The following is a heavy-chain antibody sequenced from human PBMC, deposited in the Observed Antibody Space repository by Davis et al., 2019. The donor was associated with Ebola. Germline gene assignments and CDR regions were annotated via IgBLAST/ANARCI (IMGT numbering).Heavy chain of an antibody. Sequence: GGSLRLSCAASGFSFSSYWMSWVRQAPGKGLEWVANIKQDGSEKYYVDSVEGRFTISRDNAKNSLYLQMNSLRAEDTAVYYCARSGPEWLLTHWGQGTLVTVSS. J-gene: IGHJ4*02. CDR3: ARSGPEWLLTH. D-gene: IGHD3-3*01. CDR1: GFSFSSYW. V-gene: IGHV3-7*01. CDR2: IKQDGSEK.